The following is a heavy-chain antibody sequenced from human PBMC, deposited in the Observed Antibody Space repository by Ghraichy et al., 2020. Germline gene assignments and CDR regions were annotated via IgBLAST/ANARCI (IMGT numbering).Heavy chain of an antibody. V-gene: IGHV4-39*01. D-gene: IGHD1-26*01. CDR2: VSYSGTT. Sequence: SETLSLTCTVSGGSVGSSSYYWDWIRQPPGKGLEWIGSVSYSGTTYYQPSLKSRVTLSADTSKNQFSLKLSSVTAADTAVYYWARRWNAIYYVDAVLDSWGQGTLVTVSS. CDR3: ARRWNAIYYVDAVLDS. CDR1: GGSVGSSSYY. J-gene: IGHJ4*02.